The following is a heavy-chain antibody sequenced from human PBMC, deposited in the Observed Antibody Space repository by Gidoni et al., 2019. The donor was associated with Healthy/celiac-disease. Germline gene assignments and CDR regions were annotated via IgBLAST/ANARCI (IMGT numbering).Heavy chain of an antibody. Sequence: EVQLLESGGGLVQPGGSLRRSWAASGFTFSSYAMRWVRQAPGKGLELVSAISGSGGSTSYADSVKGRFTISRDNSKNTLYLQMNSLRAEDTAVYYCAKMAGLGLWFGELFAGADFDPWGQGTLVTVSS. CDR1: GFTFSSYA. CDR2: ISGSGGST. V-gene: IGHV3-23*01. CDR3: AKMAGLGLWFGELFAGADFDP. J-gene: IGHJ5*02. D-gene: IGHD3-10*01.